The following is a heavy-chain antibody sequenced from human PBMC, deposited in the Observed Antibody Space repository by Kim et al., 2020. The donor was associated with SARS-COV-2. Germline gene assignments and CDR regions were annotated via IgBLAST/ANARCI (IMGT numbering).Heavy chain of an antibody. Sequence: SETLSLTCTVSGGSISSSSYYWGWIRQPPGKGLEWIGSIYYSGSTYYNPSLKSRVTISVDTSKNQFSLKLSSVTAADTAVYYCARHWAPPGRYCGGDCSSYNWFDPWGQGTLVTVSS. V-gene: IGHV4-39*01. J-gene: IGHJ5*02. CDR3: ARHWAPPGRYCGGDCSSYNWFDP. D-gene: IGHD2-21*02. CDR1: GGSISSSSYY. CDR2: IYYSGST.